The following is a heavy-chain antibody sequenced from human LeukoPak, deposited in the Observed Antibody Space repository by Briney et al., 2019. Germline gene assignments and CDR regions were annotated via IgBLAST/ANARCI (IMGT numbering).Heavy chain of an antibody. Sequence: GGSLKLSCAASGFTFSGSAMHWVRQASGKGLEWVGRIRSEANSYATAYAASVKGRFTISRDDSKNTAYLQMNSLKTEDTAVYYCTSTVDGRYYFDYWGQGTLVTVSS. J-gene: IGHJ4*02. CDR2: IRSEANSYAT. D-gene: IGHD4-23*01. CDR1: GFTFSGSA. V-gene: IGHV3-73*01. CDR3: TSTVDGRYYFDY.